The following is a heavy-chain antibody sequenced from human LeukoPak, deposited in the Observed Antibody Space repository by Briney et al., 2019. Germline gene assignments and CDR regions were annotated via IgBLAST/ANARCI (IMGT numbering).Heavy chain of an antibody. CDR2: ISAYKGKT. D-gene: IGHD3-3*01. Sequence: ASVKLSCKASGYSFTSYGISWVRHAPGQGLEWMGWISAYKGKTNNAQKLQGRVTMTTDISTSTAYMELRSLRSDDTAVYYCARVHHDFWSGYYCGLDYWGQGTLVTVSS. CDR3: ARVHHDFWSGYYCGLDY. J-gene: IGHJ4*02. V-gene: IGHV1-18*01. CDR1: GYSFTSYG.